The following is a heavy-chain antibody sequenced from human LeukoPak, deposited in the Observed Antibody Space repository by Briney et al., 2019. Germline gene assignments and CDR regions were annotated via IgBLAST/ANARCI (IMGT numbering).Heavy chain of an antibody. D-gene: IGHD1-26*01. Sequence: PGGSLRLSCAASGFTFSSYSMNWVRQAPGKGLELVSYISSSSSTIYYADSVKGRFTISRDNAKNSLYLQMNSLRAEDTAVYYCARGSSVGASLFDYWGQGTLVTVSS. CDR3: ARGSSVGASLFDY. CDR1: GFTFSSYS. J-gene: IGHJ4*02. V-gene: IGHV3-48*01. CDR2: ISSSSSTI.